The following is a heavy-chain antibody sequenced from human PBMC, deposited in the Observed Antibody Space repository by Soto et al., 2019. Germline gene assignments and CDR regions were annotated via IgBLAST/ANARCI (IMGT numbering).Heavy chain of an antibody. CDR3: AAGYSNSLFDP. CDR2: VYYIGRT. V-gene: IGHV4-61*01. D-gene: IGHD6-13*01. CDR1: GGSVSSGSFS. J-gene: IGHJ5*02. Sequence: QVQLQESGPGLVKPSETLSLTCTVSGGSVSSGSFSCSWIRQPPGMGLEWIGFVYYIGRTNYNPSLKSRVALSVDTSKNQCSRELSYVTAADTAVYYCAAGYSNSLFDPGGQGTLVTVSS.